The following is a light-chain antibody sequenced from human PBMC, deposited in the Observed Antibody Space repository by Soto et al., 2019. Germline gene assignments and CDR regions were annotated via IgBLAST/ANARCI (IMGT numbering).Light chain of an antibody. Sequence: VDRVTITCRASQSISSYLNWYQQKPGKAPKLLIYAASSLQSGVPSRFSGSGSGTDFTLTISSLQPEDFATYYCLQDYNYPRTFGQGTKVDI. CDR3: LQDYNYPRT. V-gene: IGKV1-6*01. CDR1: QSISSY. J-gene: IGKJ1*01. CDR2: AAS.